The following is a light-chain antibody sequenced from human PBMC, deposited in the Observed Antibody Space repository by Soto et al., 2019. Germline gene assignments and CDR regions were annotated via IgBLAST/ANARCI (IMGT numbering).Light chain of an antibody. CDR1: QSVSSAY. V-gene: IGKV3-20*01. CDR2: AAS. Sequence: EIVLTQSPGTLSLSPGERATLSCRASQSVSSAYLAWYQHKPGQPPTLLIYAASSRVTGIPDRFSGSGSGTDFTLTISRLEAEDFAVYYCQQYGSSPRTFGQGTKVEFK. J-gene: IGKJ1*01. CDR3: QQYGSSPRT.